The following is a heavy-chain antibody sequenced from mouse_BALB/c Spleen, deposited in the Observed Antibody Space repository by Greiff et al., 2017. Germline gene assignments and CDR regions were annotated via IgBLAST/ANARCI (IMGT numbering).Heavy chain of an antibody. D-gene: IGHD1-2*01. V-gene: IGHV14-3*02. CDR3: ASFITTATAWFAY. Sequence: EVQLQQSGAELVKPGASVKLSCTASGFNIKDTYMHWVKQRPEQGLEWIGRIDPANGNTKYDPKFQGKATITADTSSNTAYLQLSSLTSEDTAVYYCASFITTATAWFAYWGQGTLVTVSA. J-gene: IGHJ3*01. CDR2: IDPANGNT. CDR1: GFNIKDTY.